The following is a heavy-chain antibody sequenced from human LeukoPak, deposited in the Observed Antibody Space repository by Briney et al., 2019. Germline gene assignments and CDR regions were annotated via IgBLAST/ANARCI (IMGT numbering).Heavy chain of an antibody. CDR2: MNPNSGNT. Sequence: ASVKVSCKASGYTFSSYDINWVRQATGQGLEWMGWMNPNSGNTGYAQKFQGRVTMTRNTSISTAYMELSSLRSEDTAVYYCARGSKVYYDSSGYYPYHAYYYYGMDVWGQGTTVTVSS. J-gene: IGHJ6*02. CDR3: ARGSKVYYDSSGYYPYHAYYYYGMDV. CDR1: GYTFSSYD. V-gene: IGHV1-8*01. D-gene: IGHD3-22*01.